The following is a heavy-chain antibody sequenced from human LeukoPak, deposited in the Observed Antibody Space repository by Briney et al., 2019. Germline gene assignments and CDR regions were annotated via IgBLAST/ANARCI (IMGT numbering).Heavy chain of an antibody. D-gene: IGHD3-3*02. CDR3: ARTPGLVPFLEAENWFDP. V-gene: IGHV4-39*01. Sequence: PSETLSLTCTVSGGSISSSSYYWGWIRQPPGKGLEWIGSIYYSGSTYYNPSLKSRVTISVDTSKNQFSLKLSSVTAADTAVYYCARTPGLVPFLEAENWFDPWGQGTLVTVSS. J-gene: IGHJ5*02. CDR1: GGSISSSSYY. CDR2: IYYSGST.